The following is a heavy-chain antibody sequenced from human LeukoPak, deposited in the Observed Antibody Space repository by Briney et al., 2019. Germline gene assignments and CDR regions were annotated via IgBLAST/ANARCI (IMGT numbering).Heavy chain of an antibody. D-gene: IGHD3-3*01. V-gene: IGHV3-30*03. CDR3: ARDRSTITVFGVVTH. Sequence: GGSLRLSCAASGFTVSSKYMSWVRQAPDKGLEWVAVISYDGSNNYCADSVKGRFTISRDNSKNTLYLQMNSLRAEDTAVYYCARDRSTITVFGVVTHWGQGTLVTVSS. J-gene: IGHJ4*02. CDR2: ISYDGSNN. CDR1: GFTVSSKY.